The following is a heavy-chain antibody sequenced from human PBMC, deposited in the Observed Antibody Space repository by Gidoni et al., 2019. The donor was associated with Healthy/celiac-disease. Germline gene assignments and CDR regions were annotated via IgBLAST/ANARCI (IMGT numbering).Heavy chain of an antibody. D-gene: IGHD3-22*01. J-gene: IGHJ4*02. Sequence: QLQLQESGPGLVKPSETLSLTCTVSGGSISSSSYYWGWIRQPPGKGLEWIGSIYYSGSTYYNPSLKSRVTISVDTSKNKFSLKLSSVTAADTAVYYCARLDSLPSYFDYWGQGTLVTVSS. CDR3: ARLDSLPSYFDY. CDR1: GGSISSSSYY. V-gene: IGHV4-39*01. CDR2: IYYSGST.